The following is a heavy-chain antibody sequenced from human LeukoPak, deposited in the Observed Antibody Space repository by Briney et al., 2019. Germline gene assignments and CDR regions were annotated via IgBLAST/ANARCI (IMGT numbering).Heavy chain of an antibody. CDR3: ARDPDYYDSSGYLQ. Sequence: GGSLRLSCAASGFTFSSYGMHWVRQAPGKGLEWVAVIWYDGSNKYYADPVKGRFTISRDNSKNTLYLQMNSLRAEDTAVYYCARDPDYYDSSGYLQWGQGTLVTVSS. V-gene: IGHV3-33*01. J-gene: IGHJ4*02. CDR2: IWYDGSNK. D-gene: IGHD3-22*01. CDR1: GFTFSSYG.